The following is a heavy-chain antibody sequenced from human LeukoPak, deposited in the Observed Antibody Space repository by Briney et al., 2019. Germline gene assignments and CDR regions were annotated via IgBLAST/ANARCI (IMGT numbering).Heavy chain of an antibody. Sequence: GGSLRLSCAASGFTFSSFDMNWVRQAPGKGLEWVSSISTSSRYIYYRDSVKGRFTISRDDAKNSLYLQMNSLRVEDTPVYYCARADCSGSTCYLRRSWFDPWGQGTLVTVSS. V-gene: IGHV3-21*01. J-gene: IGHJ5*02. D-gene: IGHD2-2*01. CDR2: ISTSSRYI. CDR3: ARADCSGSTCYLRRSWFDP. CDR1: GFTFSSFD.